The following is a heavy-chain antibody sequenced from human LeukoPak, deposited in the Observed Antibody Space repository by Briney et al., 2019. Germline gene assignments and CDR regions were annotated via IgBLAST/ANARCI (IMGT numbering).Heavy chain of an antibody. CDR2: INLNSGGT. D-gene: IGHD1-14*01. V-gene: IGHV1-2*06. Sequence: ASVKVSCKASGYTFTGYYMHWVRQAPGQGLEGMGRINLNSGGTNYAQKFQGRVTMTRDTSISTVYMELSRLRSDDTAVYYCAREDLPGPDYWGQGTLVTVSS. CDR3: AREDLPGPDY. J-gene: IGHJ4*02. CDR1: GYTFTGYY.